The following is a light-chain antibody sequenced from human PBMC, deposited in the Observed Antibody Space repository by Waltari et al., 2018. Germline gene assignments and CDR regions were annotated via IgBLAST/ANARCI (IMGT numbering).Light chain of an antibody. J-gene: IGLJ1*01. CDR1: ILSKEY. Sequence: SDELTQPPSVSVSPGQTARITCSGEILSKEYAYWYQHKPGQAPVLVIYKDSERPSGIPDRFSRSSAGTTVTLTISAVQAEDEAAYYCQSTDASETFVFGTGTTVTVL. V-gene: IGLV3-25*03. CDR2: KDS. CDR3: QSTDASETFV.